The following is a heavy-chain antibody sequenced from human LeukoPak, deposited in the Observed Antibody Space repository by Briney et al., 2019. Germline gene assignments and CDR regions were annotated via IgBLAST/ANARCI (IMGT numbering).Heavy chain of an antibody. V-gene: IGHV3-9*01. D-gene: IGHD6-13*01. Sequence: PGRSLRLSCAASGFTFDDYAMHWVRQAPGKGLEWVSGISWNSGSIGYADSVKGRFTISRDNAKNSLYLQMSSLRAEDTAVYYCARGLMQQLVYYYYYYMDVWGKGTTVTVSS. J-gene: IGHJ6*03. CDR2: ISWNSGSI. CDR1: GFTFDDYA. CDR3: ARGLMQQLVYYYYYYMDV.